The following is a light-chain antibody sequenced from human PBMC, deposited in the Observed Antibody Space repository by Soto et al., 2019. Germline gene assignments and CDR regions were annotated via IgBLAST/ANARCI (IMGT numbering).Light chain of an antibody. CDR2: GGS. Sequence: EIVMTQSPATLSVSPGESATLSCRASQSVSRDLAWFQQIPGQPPRLIIYGGSTRATGVPGRFSGSGSGTEFTLTISSLQSEDFAVYYCQQYSDRPPYTFGQGTKLEIK. CDR3: QQYSDRPPYT. CDR1: QSVSRD. J-gene: IGKJ2*01. V-gene: IGKV3-15*01.